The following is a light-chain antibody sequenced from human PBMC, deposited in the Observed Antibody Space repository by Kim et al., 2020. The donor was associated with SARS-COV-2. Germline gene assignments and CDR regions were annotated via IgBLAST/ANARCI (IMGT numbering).Light chain of an antibody. V-gene: IGKV1-9*01. Sequence: ASVAITVTITYRASQGISSNLAWYQLKPGKAPKLLIYAASTLRSGVPSGLSGSGSGTDFTLTISSLQPEDFAADYCRQLNRYPLTFGGGTKVDIK. CDR1: QGISSN. J-gene: IGKJ4*01. CDR3: RQLNRYPLT. CDR2: AAS.